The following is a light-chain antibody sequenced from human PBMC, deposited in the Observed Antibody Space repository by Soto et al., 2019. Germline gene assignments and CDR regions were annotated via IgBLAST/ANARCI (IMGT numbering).Light chain of an antibody. CDR1: QSVSSS. Sequence: LLTQSPATLALSPGATATLSCGASQSVSSSLAWYQQKPGQAPRLLIYEASSRATGIPARLSGSGSGTDFALTISSLEPEDFAVYYCHHRGNGITFGQGTRLENK. V-gene: IGKV3-11*01. CDR3: HHRGNGIT. CDR2: EAS. J-gene: IGKJ5*01.